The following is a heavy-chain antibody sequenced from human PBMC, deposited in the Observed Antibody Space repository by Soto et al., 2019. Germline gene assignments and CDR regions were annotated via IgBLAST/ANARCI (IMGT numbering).Heavy chain of an antibody. D-gene: IGHD2-15*01. Sequence: GSLRLSCAASGFTFSSYAMSLVRQAPGKGLEWVSAISGSGGSTYYADSVKGRFTISRDNSKNTLYLQMNSLRAEDTAVYYCAKDLYVVVVAAYFDYWGQGTLVTVSS. CDR2: ISGSGGST. CDR1: GFTFSSYA. J-gene: IGHJ4*02. CDR3: AKDLYVVVVAAYFDY. V-gene: IGHV3-23*01.